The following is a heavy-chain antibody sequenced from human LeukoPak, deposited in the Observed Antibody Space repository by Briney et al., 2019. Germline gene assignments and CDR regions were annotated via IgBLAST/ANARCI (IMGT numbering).Heavy chain of an antibody. CDR1: GFTFSSYA. J-gene: IGHJ3*02. V-gene: IGHV3-23*01. Sequence: GGSLRLSYAASGFTFSSYAMSWVRQAPGKGLEWVSAISGSGGSTYYADSVKGRFTISRDNSKNTLYLQMNSLRAEDTAVYYCAKYNWNDGDAFDIWGQGTMVTVSS. CDR3: AKYNWNDGDAFDI. D-gene: IGHD1-1*01. CDR2: ISGSGGST.